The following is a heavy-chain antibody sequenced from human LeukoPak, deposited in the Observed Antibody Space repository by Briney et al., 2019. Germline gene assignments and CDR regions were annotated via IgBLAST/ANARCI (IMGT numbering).Heavy chain of an antibody. J-gene: IGHJ4*02. D-gene: IGHD4-17*01. CDR3: ARETGSAVGSTDFDY. Sequence: TLSLTCAVSGGSIKSNNWWSWVRQAPGKGLEWVAVISYDGSNKYYAGSVKGRFTISRDNSKNTLYLQMNSLRAEDTAVYYCARETGSAVGSTDFDYWGQGTLVTVSS. V-gene: IGHV3-30-3*01. CDR2: ISYDGSNK. CDR1: GGSIKSNN.